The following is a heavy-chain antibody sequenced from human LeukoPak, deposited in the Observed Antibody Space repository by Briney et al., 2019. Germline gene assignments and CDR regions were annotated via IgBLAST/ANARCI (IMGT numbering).Heavy chain of an antibody. CDR3: SRDSHGDDVYDY. J-gene: IGHJ4*02. CDR1: GFTFNDFA. CDR2: IRRRANGGTI. V-gene: IGHV3-49*04. D-gene: IGHD1-1*01. Sequence: GGSLRLSCTVSGFTFNDFAMTWVRQAPGKGLEWVGFIRRRANGGTIDYAASVKGRFSISIDESKNIAYLQMNSLKTEDTAMYFCSRDSHGDDVYDYWGQGTLVTVSS.